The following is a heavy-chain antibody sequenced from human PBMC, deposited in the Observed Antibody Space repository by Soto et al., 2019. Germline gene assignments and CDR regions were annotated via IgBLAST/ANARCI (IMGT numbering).Heavy chain of an antibody. CDR1: GGSISSGGYY. J-gene: IGHJ6*03. D-gene: IGHD2-2*01. Sequence: SETLSLTCTVSGGSISSGGYYWSWIRQHPGKGLEWIGYIYYSGSTYYNPSLKSRVTISVDTSKNQFSLKLSSVTAADTAVYYCARDLVVVPAAMREYYYYYMDVWGKGTTVTVSS. V-gene: IGHV4-31*03. CDR3: ARDLVVVPAAMREYYYYYMDV. CDR2: IYYSGST.